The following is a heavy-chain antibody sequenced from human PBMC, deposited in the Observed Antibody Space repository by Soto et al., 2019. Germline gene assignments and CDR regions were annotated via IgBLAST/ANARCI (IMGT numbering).Heavy chain of an antibody. V-gene: IGHV4-34*01. Sequence: QVQLQQWGAGLLKPSETLSLTCAVYGGSFSGYYWSWIRQPPGKGLEWIGEINHSGSTNYNPSLKSRVTISVDTSKNQFSLTLSSVTAADTAVYYCARDRNVLLWFGEPRGYVYWGQGTLVTVSS. D-gene: IGHD3-10*01. J-gene: IGHJ4*02. CDR3: ARDRNVLLWFGEPRGYVY. CDR2: INHSGST. CDR1: GGSFSGYY.